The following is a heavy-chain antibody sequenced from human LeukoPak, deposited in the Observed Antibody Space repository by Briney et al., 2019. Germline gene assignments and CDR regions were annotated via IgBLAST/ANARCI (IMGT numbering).Heavy chain of an antibody. CDR2: IWYDGSNK. J-gene: IGHJ4*02. CDR1: GFTFSSYG. D-gene: IGHD3-22*01. Sequence: PGGSLRLSCAASGFTFSSYGMHWVRQAPGKGLEWVAVIWYDGSNKYYADSVKGRFTISRDNSKNTLYLQMNSLRAEDTAVYYCAKGGEITMIVTVVALYYFDYWGQGTLVTVSS. V-gene: IGHV3-33*06. CDR3: AKGGEITMIVTVVALYYFDY.